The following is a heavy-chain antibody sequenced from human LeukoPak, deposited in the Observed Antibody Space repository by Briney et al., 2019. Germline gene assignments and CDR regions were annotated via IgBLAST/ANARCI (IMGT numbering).Heavy chain of an antibody. CDR3: ARGNGDYRLGSVSADY. J-gene: IGHJ4*02. CDR1: EFTFSSYA. V-gene: IGHV3-23*01. CDR2: ITGSGATT. Sequence: GGSLRLSCAASEFTFSSYAMSWVRQAPGKGLEWVSTITGSGATTYYADSVKGRFTISRDISKNTLYLYLQMNSLRAEDTAVYYCARGNGDYRLGSVSADYWGQRTLVTVSS. D-gene: IGHD4-17*01.